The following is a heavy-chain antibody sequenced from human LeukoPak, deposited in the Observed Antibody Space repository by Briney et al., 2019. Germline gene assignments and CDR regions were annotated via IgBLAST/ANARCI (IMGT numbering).Heavy chain of an antibody. V-gene: IGHV4-59*12. CDR2: IYYSGST. CDR1: GDSISSYY. J-gene: IGHJ6*02. Sequence: SETLSLTCTVSGDSISSYYWSWIRQPPGKGLEWIGYIYYSGSTNYNPSLKSRVTISVDTSKNQFSLKLSSVTAADTAVYYCARGPSIQLWSDPYYYYGMDVWGQGTTVTVSS. CDR3: ARGPSIQLWSDPYYYYGMDV. D-gene: IGHD5-18*01.